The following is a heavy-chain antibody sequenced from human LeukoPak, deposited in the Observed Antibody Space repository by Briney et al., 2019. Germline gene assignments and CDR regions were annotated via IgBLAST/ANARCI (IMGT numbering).Heavy chain of an antibody. CDR2: IGKAGDT. CDR1: GFTFSTYD. D-gene: IGHD6-19*01. Sequence: GGSLRLSCAASGFTFSTYDMHWVRQVTGKGLEWVSAIGKAGDTHYPGSVKGRFTVSRENAKNSLYLQMNSLRVEDTAVYYCVRDPSGWGMDVWGQGTTVTVSS. CDR3: VRDPSGWGMDV. V-gene: IGHV3-13*01. J-gene: IGHJ6*02.